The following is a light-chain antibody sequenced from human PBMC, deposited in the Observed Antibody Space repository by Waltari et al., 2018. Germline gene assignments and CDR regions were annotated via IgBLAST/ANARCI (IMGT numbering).Light chain of an antibody. CDR1: QNVNKY. CDR3: QKYDTSPHS. J-gene: IGKJ2*03. Sequence: VILTQSPATLSFSPGDRATLSCRASQNVNKYLAWYQQKPGQAPRLLIYGASSRATGIPDRFIGSGSGTEFTLTVSSLEPEDFAVYYCQKYDTSPHSFGQGTKVEIK. V-gene: IGKV3-20*01. CDR2: GAS.